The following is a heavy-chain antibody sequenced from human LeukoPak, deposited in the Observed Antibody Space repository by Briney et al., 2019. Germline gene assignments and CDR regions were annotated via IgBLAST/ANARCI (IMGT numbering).Heavy chain of an antibody. D-gene: IGHD1-26*01. CDR2: ISWNSGSM. J-gene: IGHJ4*02. CDR3: AKDLQGKWELLGYFDY. CDR1: GFTFDDYA. V-gene: IGHV3-9*01. Sequence: GRSLRLSCAASGFTFDDYAMHWVRQAPGKGLEWVSGISWNSGSMDYADSVKGRFTISRDNARNSLYLQMNSLRAEDTALYYCAKDLQGKWELLGYFDYWGQGTLVTVSS.